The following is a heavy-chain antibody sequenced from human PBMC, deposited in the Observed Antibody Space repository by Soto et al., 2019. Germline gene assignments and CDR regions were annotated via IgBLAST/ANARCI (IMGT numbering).Heavy chain of an antibody. V-gene: IGHV3-30-3*01. Sequence: LRLSCAASGFTFSSYAMHWVRQAPGKGLEWVAVISYDGSNKYYADSVKGRFTISRDNSKNTLYLQMNSLRAEDTAVYYCNGGSSWDNYYGIDVWGQGTTVTVSS. J-gene: IGHJ6*02. CDR2: ISYDGSNK. D-gene: IGHD6-13*01. CDR1: GFTFSSYA. CDR3: NGGSSWDNYYGIDV.